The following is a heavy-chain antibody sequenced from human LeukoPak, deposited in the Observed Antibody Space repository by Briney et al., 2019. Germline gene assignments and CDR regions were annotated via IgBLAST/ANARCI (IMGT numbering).Heavy chain of an antibody. V-gene: IGHV4-34*01. CDR1: GGSFSGYY. Sequence: SETLSLTCAVYGGSFSGYYWSWIRQPPGKGLEWIGEINHSGSTNYNPSLKSRVTISVDTSKNQFSLKLSSVTAADTAVYYCARAYGSESYCYYYYMDVWGKGTTVTISS. CDR2: INHSGST. CDR3: ARAYGSESYCYYYYMDV. D-gene: IGHD3-10*01. J-gene: IGHJ6*03.